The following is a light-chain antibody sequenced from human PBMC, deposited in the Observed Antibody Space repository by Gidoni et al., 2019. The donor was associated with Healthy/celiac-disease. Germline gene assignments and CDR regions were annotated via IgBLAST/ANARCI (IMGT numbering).Light chain of an antibody. V-gene: IGKV1-39*01. CDR2: AAS. Sequence: DIQMTQSPSSLSASVGDRVTITCRASQSISSYLNWYKQKPGKAPKLLIYAASSFQSGVPSRFSGSGSGTDFNLTISSLQPEDFATYYCQQSYSTLRTFGQGTKVEIK. J-gene: IGKJ1*01. CDR3: QQSYSTLRT. CDR1: QSISSY.